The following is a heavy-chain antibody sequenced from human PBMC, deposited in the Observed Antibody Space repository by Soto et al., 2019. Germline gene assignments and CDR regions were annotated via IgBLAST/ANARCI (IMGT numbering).Heavy chain of an antibody. CDR3: ARPASDFGVVGVDAFDI. Sequence: ESLKISCKGSGYSFTSYWIGWVRQMPGKGLEWMGIIYPGDSDTRYSPSFQGQVTISADKSISTAYLQWSSLKASETAMYYCARPASDFGVVGVDAFDIWGQGTMVTVSS. CDR1: GYSFTSYW. V-gene: IGHV5-51*01. J-gene: IGHJ3*02. CDR2: IYPGDSDT. D-gene: IGHD3-3*01.